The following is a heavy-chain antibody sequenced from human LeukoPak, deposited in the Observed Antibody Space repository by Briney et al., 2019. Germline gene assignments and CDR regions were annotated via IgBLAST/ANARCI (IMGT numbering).Heavy chain of an antibody. Sequence: PSETLSLTCTVSGYSISSGYYWGWIRQPPGKGLEWIGSIYHSGSTYYNPSLKSRVTISVDTSKSQFSLKLSSVTAADTAVYYCARGDGWYYGMDVWGPGATVTVSS. D-gene: IGHD5-24*01. CDR1: GYSISSGYY. J-gene: IGHJ6*02. CDR3: ARGDGWYYGMDV. CDR2: IYHSGST. V-gene: IGHV4-38-2*02.